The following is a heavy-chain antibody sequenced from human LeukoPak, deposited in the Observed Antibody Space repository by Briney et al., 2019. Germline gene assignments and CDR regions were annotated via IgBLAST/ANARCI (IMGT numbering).Heavy chain of an antibody. J-gene: IGHJ4*02. CDR1: GFTFSSYA. CDR3: ARNQVFGVVPFFDY. V-gene: IGHV3-30-3*01. D-gene: IGHD3-3*01. CDR2: ISYDGSNK. Sequence: GGSLRLSCAASGFTFSSYAMHWVRQAPGKGLEWVAVISYDGSNKYYADSVKGRFTISRDNSKNTLYLQMNSLRAEDTAVYYCARNQVFGVVPFFDYWGQGTLVTVSS.